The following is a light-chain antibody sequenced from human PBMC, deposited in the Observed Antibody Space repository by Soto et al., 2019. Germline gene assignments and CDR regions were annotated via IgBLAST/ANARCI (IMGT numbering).Light chain of an antibody. CDR1: QSISSY. J-gene: IGKJ1*01. CDR3: LQHNSYPRT. CDR2: DAS. V-gene: IGKV1-5*01. Sequence: DIQMTQSPSTLSTSVGDRVTITCRASQSISSYLAWYQQKPGKAPKLLIYDASSLESGVPSRFIGSGSGTQFTLTISSLQPDDFATYYCLQHNSYPRTFGQGTKVDIK.